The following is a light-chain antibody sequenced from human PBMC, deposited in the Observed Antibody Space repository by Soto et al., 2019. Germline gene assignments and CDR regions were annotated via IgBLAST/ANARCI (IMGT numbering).Light chain of an antibody. CDR1: STDVGTYTL. CDR3: SSYAGAITFCV. V-gene: IGLV2-23*02. Sequence: QSALTQPASVSGSPGQSVTISCSGTSTDVGTYTLVSWYQQHPGKAPKLVIYEVNKRPAGVSNCFSGSKSGDTASLTISGLQAEDEADYYCSSYAGAITFCVFGPGTKLTVL. CDR2: EVN. J-gene: IGLJ1*01.